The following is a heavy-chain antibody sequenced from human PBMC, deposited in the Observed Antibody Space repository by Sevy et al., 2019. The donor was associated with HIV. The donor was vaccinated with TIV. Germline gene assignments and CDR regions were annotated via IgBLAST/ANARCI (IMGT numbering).Heavy chain of an antibody. CDR3: TKDRYGDTAFGDY. V-gene: IGHV3-30-3*01. D-gene: IGHD4-17*01. J-gene: IGHJ4*02. CDR1: GFIFSNYA. Sequence: GGSLRLSCAASGFIFSNYAMHWVRQAPGKGLEWVAFISYDGSNQYYADSVDGRFTISRDSSKSTLYLQMNSLRAEDTAVYYCTKDRYGDTAFGDYWGQGTLVTVSS. CDR2: ISYDGSNQ.